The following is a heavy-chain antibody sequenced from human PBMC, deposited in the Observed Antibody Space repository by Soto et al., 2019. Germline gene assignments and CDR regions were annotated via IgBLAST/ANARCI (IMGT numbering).Heavy chain of an antibody. CDR2: ISYDGSKK. V-gene: IGHV3-30*18. J-gene: IGHJ4*02. D-gene: IGHD3-16*01. CDR1: GFSFSNNG. CDR3: AKDRVESGLGEIDY. Sequence: GGSLRLSCPASGFSFSNNGMHWVRQAPGKGLEWVAIISYDGSKKFYADSVKGRFTISRDNSKNTLYLQMNSLRVEATAVYYCAKDRVESGLGEIDYWGQGTLVTVSS.